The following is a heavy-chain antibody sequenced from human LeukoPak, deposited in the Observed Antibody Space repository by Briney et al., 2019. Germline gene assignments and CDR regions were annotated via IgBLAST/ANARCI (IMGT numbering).Heavy chain of an antibody. D-gene: IGHD2-15*01. Sequence: ASVKVSCKASGYTFTGYYMHWVRQAPGQGLEWMGWINPSGGSTSYAQKFQGRVTMTRDMSTSTVYMELSSLRSEDTAVYYCARGYCSGGSCYFRAFDIWGQGTMVTVSS. J-gene: IGHJ3*02. CDR1: GYTFTGYY. CDR3: ARGYCSGGSCYFRAFDI. V-gene: IGHV1-46*01. CDR2: INPSGGST.